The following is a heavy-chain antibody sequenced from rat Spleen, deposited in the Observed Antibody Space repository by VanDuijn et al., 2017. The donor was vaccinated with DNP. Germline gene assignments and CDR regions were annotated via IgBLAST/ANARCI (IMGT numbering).Heavy chain of an antibody. CDR3: TTFEGRDA. D-gene: IGHD1-11*01. V-gene: IGHV5S10*01. Sequence: EVQLVESGGGLVRPGRSLKLSCATSGFTFSDCNMAWVRQAPKKGREWVATILYDGGRTYYRNSVKGRFTISRDNAKSTLYLQMDSLRSEDTATYYCTTFEGRDAWGQGTSVTVSS. CDR1: GFTFSDCN. CDR2: ILYDGGRT. J-gene: IGHJ4*01.